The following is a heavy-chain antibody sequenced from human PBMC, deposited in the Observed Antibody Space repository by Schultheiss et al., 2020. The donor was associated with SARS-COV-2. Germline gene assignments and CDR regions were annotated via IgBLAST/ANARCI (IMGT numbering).Heavy chain of an antibody. CDR1: GYTFTSYG. V-gene: IGHV3-33*05. D-gene: IGHD4-17*01. J-gene: IGHJ4*02. CDR3: ARIYYGDSKNDY. CDR2: ISYDGSNK. Sequence: SCKASGYTFTSYGMHWVRQAPGKGLEWVAVISYDGSNKYYADSVKGRFTISRDNSKNTVHLQMNSLRAEDTAVYYCARIYYGDSKNDYWGQGTLVTVSS.